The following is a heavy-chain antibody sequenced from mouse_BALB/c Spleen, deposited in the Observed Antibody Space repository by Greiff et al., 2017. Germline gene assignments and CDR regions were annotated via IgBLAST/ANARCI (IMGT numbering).Heavy chain of an antibody. D-gene: IGHD4-1*01. CDR1: GYSITSDYA. CDR3: ASPLGPAWFAY. CDR2: ISYSGST. Sequence: EVMLVESGPGLVKPSQSLSLTCTVTGYSITSDYAWNWIRQFPGNKLEWMGYISYSGSTSYNPSLKSRISITRDTSKNQFFLQLNSVTTEDTATYYCASPLGPAWFAYWGQGTLVTVSA. J-gene: IGHJ3*01. V-gene: IGHV3-2*02.